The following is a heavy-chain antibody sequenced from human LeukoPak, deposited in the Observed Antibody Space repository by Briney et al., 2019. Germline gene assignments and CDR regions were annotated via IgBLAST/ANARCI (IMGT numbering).Heavy chain of an antibody. D-gene: IGHD4-17*01. CDR3: ARGETAVTSYLHF. CDR1: GFIFSSYS. V-gene: IGHV3-48*02. CDR2: ISYRGDTM. Sequence: PGGSLRLSCAASGFIFSSYSMNWVRRTPGKGLEWVAFISYRGDTMYYADSVRGRFTISRDNAMSSLYLQMNSLRDGDTAVYYCARGETAVTSYLHFWGQGTLVTVSS. J-gene: IGHJ4*02.